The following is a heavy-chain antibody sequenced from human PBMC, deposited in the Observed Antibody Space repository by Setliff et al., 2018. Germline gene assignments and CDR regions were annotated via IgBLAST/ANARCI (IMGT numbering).Heavy chain of an antibody. J-gene: IGHJ4*02. CDR1: GYSISSGYY. D-gene: IGHD6-19*01. Sequence: SATLSLTCTVSGYSISSGYYWGWIRQPPGKGLEWIGSIYHSGSTYYNPSLKSRVTISVDTSKNQFSLKLSSVTAADTAVYYCASSPGYSSCWYEGWGQGTLVTVSS. CDR3: ASSPGYSSCWYEG. CDR2: IYHSGST. V-gene: IGHV4-38-2*02.